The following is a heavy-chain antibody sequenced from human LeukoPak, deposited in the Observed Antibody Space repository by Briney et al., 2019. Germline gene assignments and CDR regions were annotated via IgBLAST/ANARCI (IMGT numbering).Heavy chain of an antibody. CDR2: IYYSGAT. D-gene: IGHD6-6*01. V-gene: IGHV4-39*02. CDR1: GDSISNTRYH. CDR3: AREIVSSVES. J-gene: IGHJ4*02. Sequence: PSETLSLTCTVSGDSISNTRYHWGWIRQPPGKGLEWIGSIYYSGATYYNPSLKGRVTISVDTSRNHFSLKLSSVTAADTAVYHCAREIVSSVESWGQGSLVTVSS.